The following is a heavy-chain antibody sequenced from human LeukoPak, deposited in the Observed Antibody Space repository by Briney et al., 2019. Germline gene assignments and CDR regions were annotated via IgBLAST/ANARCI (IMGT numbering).Heavy chain of an antibody. CDR1: GGSISSYY. Sequence: SETLSLTCTVSGGSISSYYWSWIRQPPGEGLEWIGYIYYSGSTNYNPSLKSRVTISVDTSKNQFSLKLSSVTAADTAAYYCARAEDTSVRGVPYIFDYWGQGTLVTVSS. CDR3: ARAEDTSVRGVPYIFDY. CDR2: IYYSGST. D-gene: IGHD3-10*01. V-gene: IGHV4-59*01. J-gene: IGHJ4*02.